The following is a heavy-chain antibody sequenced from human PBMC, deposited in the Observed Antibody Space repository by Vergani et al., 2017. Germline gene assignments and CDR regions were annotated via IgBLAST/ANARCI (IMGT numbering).Heavy chain of an antibody. CDR2: IIPILGIA. V-gene: IGHV1-69*02. CDR3: ASFCSSTSCFYFDY. J-gene: IGHJ4*02. D-gene: IGHD2-2*01. Sequence: QVQLVQSGAEVKKPGSSVKVSCNASGGTFSSYTISWVRQAPGQGLEWMGRIIPILGIANYAQKFQGRVTITADKSTSTAYMELSSLRSEDTAVYYCASFCSSTSCFYFDYWGQGTLVTVSS. CDR1: GGTFSSYT.